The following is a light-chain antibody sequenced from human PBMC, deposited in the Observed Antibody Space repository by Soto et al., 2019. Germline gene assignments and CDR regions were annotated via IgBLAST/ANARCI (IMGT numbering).Light chain of an antibody. CDR1: QSVSSY. V-gene: IGKV3-15*01. CDR3: QQYNNWPTWT. Sequence: EIVMTQSPGTLSVSPGERATLSCRASQSVSSYLAWYQQKPGQAPRLLIYGASTRATGIPARFSGSGSETEFTLTISSLQAEDSAVYFCQQYNNWPTWTFGQGTKVDIK. J-gene: IGKJ1*01. CDR2: GAS.